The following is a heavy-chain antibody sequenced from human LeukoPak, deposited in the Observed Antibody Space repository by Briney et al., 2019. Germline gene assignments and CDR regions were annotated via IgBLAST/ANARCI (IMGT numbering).Heavy chain of an antibody. V-gene: IGHV1-2*06. CDR2: INPNSGGT. CDR3: ARVHYDTHDRDGDDY. D-gene: IGHD3-9*01. J-gene: IGHJ4*02. Sequence: ASVKVSCKACGYTFTGYYMHWVRQAPGQGLEWMGRINPNSGGTNYAQKFQGRVTMTRDTSINTAYMELSRLRSDDTAVYYCARVHYDTHDRDGDDYWGQGTLVTVSS. CDR1: GYTFTGYY.